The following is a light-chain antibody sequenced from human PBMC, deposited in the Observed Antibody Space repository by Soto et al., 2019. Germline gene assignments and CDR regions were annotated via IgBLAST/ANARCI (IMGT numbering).Light chain of an antibody. CDR2: SNN. Sequence: QSVLTQPPSASGTPGQRVTISCSGGSSNIGTNAVSWYQQLPGTAPKLLIYSNNQRPSGVPDRFSGSKSGTSASLAISGLQSEDEADYHCAAWDDSLTAYVFGTGTKV. J-gene: IGLJ1*01. CDR1: SSNIGTNA. CDR3: AAWDDSLTAYV. V-gene: IGLV1-44*01.